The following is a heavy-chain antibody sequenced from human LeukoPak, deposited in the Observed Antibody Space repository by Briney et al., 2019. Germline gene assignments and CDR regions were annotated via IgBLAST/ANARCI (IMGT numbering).Heavy chain of an antibody. CDR3: ARRQTPDYGDPWGAFDI. D-gene: IGHD4-17*01. CDR1: GYSFTSYW. CDR2: IYPGDSET. Sequence: GESLKISCKGSGYSFTSYWIGWVRQMPGKGLEWMGIIYPGDSETRYSPSFQGQVTISADKSISTAYLQWSSLKASDTAMYYCARRQTPDYGDPWGAFDIWGQGTMVTVSS. V-gene: IGHV5-51*01. J-gene: IGHJ3*02.